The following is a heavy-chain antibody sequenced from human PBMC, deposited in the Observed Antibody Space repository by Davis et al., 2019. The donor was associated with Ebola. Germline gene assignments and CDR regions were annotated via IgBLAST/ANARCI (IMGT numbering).Heavy chain of an antibody. CDR1: GFTFSDYY. Sequence: GESLKISCAASGFTFSDYYMSWIRQAPGKGLEWVSYISSSGSTIYYADSVKGRFTISRDNAKNSLYLQMSSLRAEDTAVYYCAREMVVVVAATYGMDVWGRGTTVTVSS. CDR2: ISSSGSTI. V-gene: IGHV3-11*04. J-gene: IGHJ6*02. D-gene: IGHD2-15*01. CDR3: AREMVVVVAATYGMDV.